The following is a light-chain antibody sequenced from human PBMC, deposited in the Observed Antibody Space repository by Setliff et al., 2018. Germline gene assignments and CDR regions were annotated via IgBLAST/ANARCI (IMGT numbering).Light chain of an antibody. Sequence: QSVLTQPASVSGSPGQSITISCSGTSSDVGAYDYVSWYQKHPDKAPTLIIYDVNKRPSGVSNRFSGSKSVNTASLTISGLQAEDEGDYYCYSYAGGDTYAIFGGGTKVTVL. V-gene: IGLV2-23*02. J-gene: IGLJ2*01. CDR2: DVN. CDR3: YSYAGGDTYAI. CDR1: SSDVGAYDY.